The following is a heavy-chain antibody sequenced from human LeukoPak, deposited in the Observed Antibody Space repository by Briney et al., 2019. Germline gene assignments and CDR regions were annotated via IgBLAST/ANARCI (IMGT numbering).Heavy chain of an antibody. CDR3: ARTAGVAVAGSRQYFDY. Sequence: SETLSLTCTVSGGLISSSSYYWGWIRQPPEKGLEWIGSFYYSGSTYYHPSLKSRVTISVDTSKNQFSLNLSSVTAADTAVYYCARTAGVAVAGSRQYFDYWGQGTLVTVSS. CDR1: GGLISSSSYY. CDR2: FYYSGST. D-gene: IGHD6-19*01. J-gene: IGHJ4*02. V-gene: IGHV4-39*01.